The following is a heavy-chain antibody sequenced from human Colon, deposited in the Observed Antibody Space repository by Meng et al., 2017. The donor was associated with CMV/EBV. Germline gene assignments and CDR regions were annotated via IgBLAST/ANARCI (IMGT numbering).Heavy chain of an antibody. V-gene: IGHV4-39*07. CDR3: ARNDIIVRPPAFYYFDS. J-gene: IGHJ4*02. D-gene: IGHD1-1*01. Sequence: LRLSCTVSGGSITSNVDYYWAWIRQPPGKGLEWIGTIYESGTTYYSPSLKSRVTMSIDTSRNQFSLRLRYPTAADTAVYYCARNDIIVRPPAFYYFDSWGQGMLVTVSS. CDR1: GGSITSNVDYY. CDR2: IYESGTT.